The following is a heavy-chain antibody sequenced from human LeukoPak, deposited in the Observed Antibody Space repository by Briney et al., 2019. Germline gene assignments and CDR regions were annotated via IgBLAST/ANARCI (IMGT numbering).Heavy chain of an antibody. CDR3: ARYGPAAIAYWFDP. Sequence: SETLSLTCDVYGGSFSGYYWSWIRQPPGKGLEWIGEINHSGSTNYNPSLKSRVTISVDTSKNQFSLKLSSVTAADTAVYYCARYGPAAIAYWFDPWGQGTLVTVSS. J-gene: IGHJ5*02. V-gene: IGHV4-34*01. CDR1: GGSFSGYY. CDR2: INHSGST. D-gene: IGHD2-2*01.